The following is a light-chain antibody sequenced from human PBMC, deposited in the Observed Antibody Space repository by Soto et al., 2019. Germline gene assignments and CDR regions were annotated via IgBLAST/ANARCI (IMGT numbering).Light chain of an antibody. CDR3: QQYHTSPLT. CDR2: VPS. CDR1: QSGSTY. J-gene: IGKJ4*01. Sequence: EIGMTQAPSTLSVSPGERATLSCRASQSGSTYLAWYQQKPGHAPSLLIYVPSTRSTGIPARFSGSGSGTEFTLTISSLQSEDFAVYYCQQYHTSPLTFGGGTKVEVK. V-gene: IGKV3-15*01.